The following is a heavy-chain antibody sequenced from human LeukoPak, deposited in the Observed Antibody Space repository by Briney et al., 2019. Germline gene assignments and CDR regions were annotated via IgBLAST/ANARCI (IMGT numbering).Heavy chain of an antibody. D-gene: IGHD6-13*01. CDR2: IYHSGST. CDR3: ARDGGGYSSSWYNWFDP. J-gene: IGHJ5*02. V-gene: IGHV4-38-2*02. CDR1: GYSISSGYY. Sequence: SETLSLTCTASGYSISSGYYWGWIRQPPGKGLEWIGSIYHSGSTYYNPSLKSRITISVDTSKNQFSLKMSSVTAADTAFYYCARDGGGYSSSWYNWFDPWGQGTLVTVSS.